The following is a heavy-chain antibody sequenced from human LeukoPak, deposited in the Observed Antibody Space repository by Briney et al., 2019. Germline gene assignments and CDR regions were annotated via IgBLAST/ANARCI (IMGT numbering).Heavy chain of an antibody. J-gene: IGHJ4*02. CDR2: IRSKANSYAT. Sequence: GSLRLSCAASGFTFSGSAMHWVRQASGKGLEWVGRIRSKANSYATAYAASVKGRFTISRDDSMNTAYLQMNSLKTEDTAVYYCTRPHGQYGKDYYDSSGYYHGTDYWGQGTLVTVSS. D-gene: IGHD3-22*01. V-gene: IGHV3-73*01. CDR3: TRPHGQYGKDYYDSSGYYHGTDY. CDR1: GFTFSGSA.